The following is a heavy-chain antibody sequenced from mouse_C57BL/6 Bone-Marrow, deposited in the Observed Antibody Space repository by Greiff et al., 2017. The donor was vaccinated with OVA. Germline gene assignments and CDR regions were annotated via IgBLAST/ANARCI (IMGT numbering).Heavy chain of an antibody. CDR3: ARVGGYYGYYYAMDY. V-gene: IGHV1-81*01. Sequence: VQLQQSGAELARPGASVKLSCKASGYTFTSYGISWVKQRTGQGLEWIGEIYPRSGNTYYNEKFKGKATLTADKSSSTAYMELRSLTSEDSAVYFCARVGGYYGYYYAMDYWGQGTSDTVSS. CDR1: GYTFTSYG. D-gene: IGHD1-2*01. CDR2: IYPRSGNT. J-gene: IGHJ4*01.